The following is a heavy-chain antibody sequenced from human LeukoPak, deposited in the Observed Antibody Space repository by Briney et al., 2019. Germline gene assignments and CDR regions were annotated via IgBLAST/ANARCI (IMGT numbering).Heavy chain of an antibody. J-gene: IGHJ4*02. CDR3: ARANSGSYREDSYFDY. CDR1: DGSISSYY. CDR2: IYYSGST. D-gene: IGHD1-26*01. Sequence: PSETLSLTCTVSDGSISSYYWSWVRQPPGKGLEWVGDIYYSGSTYYNPSLKSRVTISVDTSKNQFSLKLSSVTAADTAVYYCARANSGSYREDSYFDYWGQGTLVTVSS. V-gene: IGHV4-59*12.